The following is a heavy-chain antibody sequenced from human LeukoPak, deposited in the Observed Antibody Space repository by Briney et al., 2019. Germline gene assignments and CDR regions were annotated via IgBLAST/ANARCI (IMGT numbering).Heavy chain of an antibody. Sequence: AASVKVSCKASGYTFTSYYMHWVRQAPGQGLEWMGIINPSGGSTSYAQKFQGRVTMTRDMSTSTVYMELSSLRSEDTAVYYCARARSITIFGVVIPDAFDIWGQGTMVTVSS. CDR2: INPSGGST. CDR1: GYTFTSYY. V-gene: IGHV1-46*01. CDR3: ARARSITIFGVVIPDAFDI. J-gene: IGHJ3*02. D-gene: IGHD3-3*01.